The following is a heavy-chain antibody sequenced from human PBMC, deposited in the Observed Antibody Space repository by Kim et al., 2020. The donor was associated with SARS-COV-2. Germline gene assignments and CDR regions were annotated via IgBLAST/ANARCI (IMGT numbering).Heavy chain of an antibody. Sequence: GGSLRLSCAASGFTFSSYEMNWVRQAPGKGLEWVSYISSSGSTIYYADSVKGRFTISRDNAKNSLYLQMNSLRAEDTAVYYCARDPSAVADGDGGFDYWGQGTLVTVSS. V-gene: IGHV3-48*03. J-gene: IGHJ4*02. CDR2: ISSSGSTI. CDR3: ARDPSAVADGDGGFDY. CDR1: GFTFSSYE. D-gene: IGHD6-19*01.